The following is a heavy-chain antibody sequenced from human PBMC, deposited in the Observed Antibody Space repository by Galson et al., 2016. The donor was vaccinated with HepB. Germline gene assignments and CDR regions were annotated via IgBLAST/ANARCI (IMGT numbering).Heavy chain of an antibody. V-gene: IGHV3-23*01. CDR3: AKEGTIFGVVPYGMDV. CDR2: ISGSGGST. D-gene: IGHD3-3*01. J-gene: IGHJ6*02. CDR1: RFTFSSYA. Sequence: SLRLSCAASRFTFSSYAMSWVRQAPGKGLEWVSVISGSGGSTYYADSVKGRFAISRDNSKNTLYLQMNSLRAEDTAVYYCAKEGTIFGVVPYGMDVWGQGTKDTVSS.